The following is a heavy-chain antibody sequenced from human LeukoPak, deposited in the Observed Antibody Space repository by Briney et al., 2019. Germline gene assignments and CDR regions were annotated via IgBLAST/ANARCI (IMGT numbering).Heavy chain of an antibody. CDR1: GFTFSTYG. CDR2: IWFDGSNK. Sequence: GRSLRLSCAASGFTFSTYGMHWVRQAPGKGLEWLAVIWFDGSNKYNADSVKGRFTISRDNSKNTLYLQMNSLRGEDTAVYYCARDSDSSFEGVPFDYWGQGTLVTVSS. CDR3: ARDSDSSFEGVPFDY. J-gene: IGHJ4*02. D-gene: IGHD3-22*01. V-gene: IGHV3-33*01.